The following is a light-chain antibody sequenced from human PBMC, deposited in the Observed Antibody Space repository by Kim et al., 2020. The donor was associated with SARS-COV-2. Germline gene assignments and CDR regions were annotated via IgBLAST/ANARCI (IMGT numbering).Light chain of an antibody. CDR3: SSYTNSGTVV. CDR2: DVT. J-gene: IGLJ2*01. V-gene: IGLV2-14*03. Sequence: GQPITIACTGTGSDIGSRNFVSWYQQHPGKAPRLMIYDVTNRPSGVSHRFSGSKSGNTASLAISGLQTEDEAAYYCSSYTNSGTVVFGGGTKLTVL. CDR1: GSDIGSRNF.